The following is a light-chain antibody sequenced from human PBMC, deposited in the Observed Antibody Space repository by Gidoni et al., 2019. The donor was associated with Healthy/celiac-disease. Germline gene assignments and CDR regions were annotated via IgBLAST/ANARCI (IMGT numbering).Light chain of an antibody. J-gene: IGKJ1*01. Sequence: EIVLTQFPATLSLSPGERATLSCRASQSVSSYLAWYQQKPGQAPRLLIYDASNRATGIPARFSGSGSGTDFTLTISSLEPEDCAVYYCQQRSNWPPWTFGQGTKVKIK. CDR1: QSVSSY. CDR2: DAS. V-gene: IGKV3-11*01. CDR3: QQRSNWPPWT.